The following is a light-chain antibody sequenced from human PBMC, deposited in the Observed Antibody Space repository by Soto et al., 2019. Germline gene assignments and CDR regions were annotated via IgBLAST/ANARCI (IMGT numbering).Light chain of an antibody. CDR3: QQYDSYST. Sequence: IQMTQSPYTLSASVGDRVTITCRASQSVGRWLAWYQQKPGKAPEVLIYKASTLQYGVPSRFSGSGSGTEFTLTISSLQPDDFATYYCQQYDSYSTFGQGTKVDIK. J-gene: IGKJ1*01. CDR2: KAS. V-gene: IGKV1-5*03. CDR1: QSVGRW.